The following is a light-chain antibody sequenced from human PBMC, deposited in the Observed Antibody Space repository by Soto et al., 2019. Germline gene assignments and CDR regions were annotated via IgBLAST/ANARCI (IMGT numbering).Light chain of an antibody. CDR3: QQSYSTPQT. Sequence: GDRVTITCRASQSISSYLNWYQQKPGKAPKLLIYAASSLQSGVPSRFSGSGSGADFTLTISSLQPEDFATYYCQQSYSTPQTFGQGTKVDIK. CDR2: AAS. CDR1: QSISSY. J-gene: IGKJ1*01. V-gene: IGKV1-39*01.